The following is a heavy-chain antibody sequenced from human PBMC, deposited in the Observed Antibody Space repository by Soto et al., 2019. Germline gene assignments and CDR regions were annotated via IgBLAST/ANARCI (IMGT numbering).Heavy chain of an antibody. CDR1: GGSFSGYY. CDR2: INHSGST. Sequence: SETLSLTCAVYGGSFSGYYWSWIRQPPGKGLEWIGEINHSGSTNYNPSLKSRVTISVDTSKNQFSLKLGSVTAADTAVYYCARGRSYYYGSGSYYWFNPWGQEPLVTVS. V-gene: IGHV4-34*01. J-gene: IGHJ5*02. D-gene: IGHD3-10*01. CDR3: ARGRSYYYGSGSYYWFNP.